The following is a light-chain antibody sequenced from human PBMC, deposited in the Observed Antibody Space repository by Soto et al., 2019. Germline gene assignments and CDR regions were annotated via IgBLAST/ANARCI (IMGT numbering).Light chain of an antibody. V-gene: IGKV1-39*01. CDR1: QSITNY. J-gene: IGKJ1*01. CDR3: QQSYSTPWT. Sequence: DIQMTQSPSSLSASVGDRVTITCRASQSITNYLNWYQQKPGKAPKLLIYAASSLQSGVPSRFSGCESGTDFTLSISSLQPEDFATYYCQQSYSTPWTFGQGTKVEIK. CDR2: AAS.